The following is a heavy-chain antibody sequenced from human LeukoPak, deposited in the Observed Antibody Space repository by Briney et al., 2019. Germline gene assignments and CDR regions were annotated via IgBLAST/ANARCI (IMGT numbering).Heavy chain of an antibody. Sequence: GGSLRLSCAASGFTFDDYAMHWVRHAPGKGLEWVSGISWNSGSIGYADSVKGRFTISRDNAKNSLYLQMNSLRAEDTALYYCAKDQTYYYDSSGSGMDVWGQGTTVTVSS. V-gene: IGHV3-9*01. CDR1: GFTFDDYA. J-gene: IGHJ6*02. CDR2: ISWNSGSI. D-gene: IGHD3-22*01. CDR3: AKDQTYYYDSSGSGMDV.